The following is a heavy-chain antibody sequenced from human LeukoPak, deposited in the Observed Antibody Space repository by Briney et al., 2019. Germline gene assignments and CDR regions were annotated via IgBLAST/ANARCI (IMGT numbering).Heavy chain of an antibody. V-gene: IGHV3-43*01. D-gene: IGHD3-9*01. Sequence: GGSLRLSCAASGFTFSTYGMHWVRQAPGKGLEWVSLISWDGSNTFYADSVEGRFTISRDNSKNSLYLQMNSLRTEDTALYYCATGYLDWLSKSFDSWGQGTLVTVSS. CDR2: ISWDGSNT. CDR1: GFTFSTYG. CDR3: ATGYLDWLSKSFDS. J-gene: IGHJ5*01.